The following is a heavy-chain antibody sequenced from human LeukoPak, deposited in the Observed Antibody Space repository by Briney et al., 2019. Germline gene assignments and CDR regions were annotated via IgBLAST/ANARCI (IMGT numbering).Heavy chain of an antibody. CDR2: ISHGSIRI. D-gene: IGHD5-18*01. CDR1: GFTFSSYS. J-gene: IGHJ4*02. V-gene: IGHV3-48*01. CDR3: ARDPGYSYAMDS. Sequence: GGSLRLSCAASGFTFSSYSMNWVRQAPGKGLEWISYISHGSIRIFYADFVEGRFTVSRDDAKNALYLQMNSLRVEDTAAYYCARDPGYSYAMDSWGQGTLVIVSS.